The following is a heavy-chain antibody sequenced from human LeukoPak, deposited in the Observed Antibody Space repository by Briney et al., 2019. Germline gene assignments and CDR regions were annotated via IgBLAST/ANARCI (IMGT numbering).Heavy chain of an antibody. V-gene: IGHV4-34*01. CDR1: GGSFSGYY. J-gene: IGHJ4*02. D-gene: IGHD5-12*01. CDR3: TGGATTPVY. CDR2: INHSGST. Sequence: SETLSLTRAVYGGSFSGYYWSWIRQPPGKGLEWIGEINHSGSTNYNPSLKSRVTISVDTSKNQFSLKLSSVTAADTAVYYCTGGATTPVYWGQGTLVTVSS.